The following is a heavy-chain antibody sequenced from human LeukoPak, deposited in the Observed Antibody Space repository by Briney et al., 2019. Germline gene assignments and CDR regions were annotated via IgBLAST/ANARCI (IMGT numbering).Heavy chain of an antibody. Sequence: GGSLRLSCAVSGITLSNYGMSRVRQAPGKGLEWVAGISDSGGRTKYADSVKGRFTISRDNPKNTLYLQMNSLRPEDTAVYFCAKRGVVIRVILVGFHKEANYFDSWGQGVLVTVSS. D-gene: IGHD3-22*01. CDR2: ISDSGGRT. J-gene: IGHJ4*02. CDR3: AKRGVVIRVILVGFHKEANYFDS. CDR1: GITLSNYG. V-gene: IGHV3-23*01.